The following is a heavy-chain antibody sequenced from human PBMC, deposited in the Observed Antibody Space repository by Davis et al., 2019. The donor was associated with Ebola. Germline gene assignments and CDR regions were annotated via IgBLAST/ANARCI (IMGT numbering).Heavy chain of an antibody. J-gene: IGHJ6*02. Sequence: AASVKVSCKASGYTFTSYAMHWVRQAPGQRLEWMGWINAGNGNTKYSQKFQGRVTITRDTSASTAYMELSSLRSEDTAVYYCAREGRYCSSTSCYIYYYYGMDVWGQGTTVTVSS. CDR2: INAGNGNT. D-gene: IGHD2-2*02. CDR1: GYTFTSYA. V-gene: IGHV1-3*01. CDR3: AREGRYCSSTSCYIYYYYGMDV.